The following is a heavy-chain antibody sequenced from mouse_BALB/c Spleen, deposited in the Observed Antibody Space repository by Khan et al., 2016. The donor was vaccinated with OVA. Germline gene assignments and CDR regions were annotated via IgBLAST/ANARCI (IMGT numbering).Heavy chain of an antibody. Sequence: EVQLVESGPGLVKPSQSLSLTCTVTDYSITSEYAWNWIRQFPGNKLEWMGYINYSGHTRFNPSLKSRTSITRDTSKNQFFLQLNSVNTEDTATYYCARKDYYDYDPFPYWGQGTLVTVSA. D-gene: IGHD2-4*01. J-gene: IGHJ3*01. CDR1: DYSITSEYA. CDR3: ARKDYYDYDPFPY. CDR2: INYSGHT. V-gene: IGHV3-2*02.